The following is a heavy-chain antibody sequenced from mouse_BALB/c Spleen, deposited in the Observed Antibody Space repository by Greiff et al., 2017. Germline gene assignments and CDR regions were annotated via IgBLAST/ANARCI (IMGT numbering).Heavy chain of an antibody. Sequence: DVMLVESGGGLVQPGGSRKLSCAASGFTFSSFGMSWVRQAPEKGLEWVAYISSGSSTIYYADTVKGRFTISRDNPKNTLFLQMTSLRSEDTAMYYCARPSTMITTGYFDVWGAGTTVTVSA. J-gene: IGHJ1*01. CDR2: ISSGSSTI. CDR1: GFTFSSFG. CDR3: ARPSTMITTGYFDV. D-gene: IGHD2-4*01. V-gene: IGHV5-17*02.